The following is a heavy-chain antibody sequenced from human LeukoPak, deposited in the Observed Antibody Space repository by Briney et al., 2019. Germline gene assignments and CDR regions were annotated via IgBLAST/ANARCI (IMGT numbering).Heavy chain of an antibody. Sequence: SETLSLTCAVYGGSFSGYYWSWIRQPPGKGLEWIGKINHSGSSNYNPSLKSRVTISVDTSKNQFSLKLSSVTAADTAVYYCARHPYYDYVWGSYRASYYYYMDVWGKGTTVTISS. J-gene: IGHJ6*03. CDR2: INHSGSS. V-gene: IGHV4-34*01. CDR1: GGSFSGYY. CDR3: ARHPYYDYVWGSYRASYYYYMDV. D-gene: IGHD3-16*02.